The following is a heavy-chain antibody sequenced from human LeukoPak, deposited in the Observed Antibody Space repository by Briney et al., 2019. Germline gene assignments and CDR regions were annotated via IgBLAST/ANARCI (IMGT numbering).Heavy chain of an antibody. J-gene: IGHJ4*02. CDR3: ARSNYYDSSGYSYYFDY. V-gene: IGHV4-61*02. Sequence: SQTLSLTCTVSGGSISRGSYYWSWIRQPAGKGLEWIGRIYTSGSTNYNPSLKSRVTISVDTSKNQFSLKLSSVTAADTAVYYCARSNYYDSSGYSYYFDYWGQGTLVTVSS. CDR1: GGSISRGSYY. CDR2: IYTSGST. D-gene: IGHD3-22*01.